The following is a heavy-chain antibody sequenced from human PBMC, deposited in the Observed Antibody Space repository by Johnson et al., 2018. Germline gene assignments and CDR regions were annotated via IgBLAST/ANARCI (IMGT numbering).Heavy chain of an antibody. CDR2: IIPMFNTA. Sequence: QVQLVQSGAEVKKPGSSVKVSCKVSGGIFSNSAISWVRQAPGQGLEWMGGIIPMFNTANYAEKLQGRVTITADESTSTAYMELSRLTSEDTAVLYCARDDWKWYGSRAGYYGMDVGGQGTTVTVSS. D-gene: IGHD3-10*01. CDR3: ARDDWKWYGSRAGYYGMDV. V-gene: IGHV1-69*12. CDR1: GGIFSNSA. J-gene: IGHJ6*02.